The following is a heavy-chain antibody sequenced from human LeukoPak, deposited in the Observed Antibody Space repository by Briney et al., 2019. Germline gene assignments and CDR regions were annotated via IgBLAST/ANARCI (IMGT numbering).Heavy chain of an antibody. CDR2: IYTSGST. D-gene: IGHD3-16*01. J-gene: IGHJ5*02. Sequence: PSETLSLTCTVSGGSISSGSYYWSWIRQPAGKGLEWIGRIYTSGSTYYNPSLKSRVTISVDTSKNQFSLKLSSVTAADTAVYYCARRAGGLARNNWFDPWGQGTLVTVSS. CDR3: ARRAGGLARNNWFDP. CDR1: GGSISSGSYY. V-gene: IGHV4-61*02.